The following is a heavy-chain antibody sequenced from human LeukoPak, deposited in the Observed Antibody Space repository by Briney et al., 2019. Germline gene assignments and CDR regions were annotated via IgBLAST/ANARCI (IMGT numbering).Heavy chain of an antibody. D-gene: IGHD5-18*01. V-gene: IGHV3-21*01. Sequence: GGSLRLSCVGSGFTFRTSDMNWVRQAPGKGLEWVSSISSSSSYIYYADSVKGRFTISRDNAKNSLYLQMNSLRAEDTAVYYCARDEGYGFPWWGQGTLVTVSS. CDR3: ARDEGYGFPW. CDR2: ISSSSSYI. J-gene: IGHJ4*02. CDR1: GFTFRTSD.